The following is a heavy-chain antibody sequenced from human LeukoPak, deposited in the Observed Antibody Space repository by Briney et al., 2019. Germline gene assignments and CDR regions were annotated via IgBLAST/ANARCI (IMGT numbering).Heavy chain of an antibody. CDR1: GXTFSSYG. D-gene: IGHD5-18*01. CDR2: IWYDGSKK. CDR3: ARDFRYTPDY. V-gene: IGHV3-33*01. J-gene: IGHJ4*02. Sequence: GGSLRLSCETSGXTFSSYGVHWVRQAPGKGLEWVAVIWYDGSKKYYADSVKGRFTISRDNSKNTLYLQMNSLRAEDTAVYYCARDFRYTPDYWGQGTLVTVSS.